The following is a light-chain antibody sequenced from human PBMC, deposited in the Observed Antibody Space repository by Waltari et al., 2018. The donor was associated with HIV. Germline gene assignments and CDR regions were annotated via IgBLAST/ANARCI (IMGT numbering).Light chain of an antibody. CDR1: QSINTY. J-gene: IGKJ1*01. CDR3: QQYSFYSGT. Sequence: TLSASVGDRVTITCRASQSINTYLAWYQQKPGKAPKLLIYKASSLQSGVPSRFSGSGSGTEFTLTISSLQPDDFASYYCQQYSFYSGTFGQGTKVEIK. CDR2: KAS. V-gene: IGKV1-5*03.